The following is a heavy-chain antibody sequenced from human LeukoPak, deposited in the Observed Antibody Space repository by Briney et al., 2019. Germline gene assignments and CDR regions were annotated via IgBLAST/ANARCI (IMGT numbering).Heavy chain of an antibody. J-gene: IGHJ5*02. CDR3: ATPPSAYYDFWSGS. V-gene: IGHV4-34*01. D-gene: IGHD3-3*01. CDR2: INHSGST. Sequence: SETLSLTCAVYGGSFSGYYWSWIRQPPGKGLEWIGEINHSGSTNYNPSLKSRVTISVDTSKNQFPLKLSSVTAADTAVYYCATPPSAYYDFWSGSWGQGTLVTVSS. CDR1: GGSFSGYY.